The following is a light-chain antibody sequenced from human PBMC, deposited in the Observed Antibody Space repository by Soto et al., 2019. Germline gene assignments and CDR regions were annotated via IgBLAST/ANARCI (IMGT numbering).Light chain of an antibody. J-gene: IGLJ1*01. CDR3: NSNRSSDTLV. CDR1: SSDVGGYNY. V-gene: IGLV2-14*01. CDR2: EVS. Sequence: QSVLTQPASVSGSPGQSITISCTGTSSDVGGYNYVSWYQQHPGKAPKLMIYEVSDRPSGVSNRFSGSKSGNTASLTISGLQAEHEANNYCNSNRSSDTLVFGSRTKLTAL.